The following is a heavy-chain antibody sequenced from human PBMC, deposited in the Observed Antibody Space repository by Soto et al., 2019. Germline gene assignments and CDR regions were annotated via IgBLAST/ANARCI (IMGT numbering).Heavy chain of an antibody. J-gene: IGHJ4*02. D-gene: IGHD6-13*01. V-gene: IGHV3-23*01. CDR2: ISGGGSIT. Sequence: EVQLLESGGDLVQPGGSLRLSCAASGFTFTNYAMTWVRQAPGKGLEWVSTISGGGSITYYADSLKGRFTISIDNSKNILYLQINGLRAEDTAVYYCAKTIRGGYSSSWYYFDYWGQGTLVTVSS. CDR1: GFTFTNYA. CDR3: AKTIRGGYSSSWYYFDY.